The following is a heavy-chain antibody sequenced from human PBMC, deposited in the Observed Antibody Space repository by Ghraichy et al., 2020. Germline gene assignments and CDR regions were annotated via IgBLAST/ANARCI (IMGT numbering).Heavy chain of an antibody. V-gene: IGHV4-4*09. CDR2: IYTSGNT. CDR1: GASISSYY. J-gene: IGHJ2*01. D-gene: IGHD6-13*01. Sequence: SQTLSLTCTVSGASISSYYWSWIRQPPGKGLEWIGYIYTSGNTNYNPSLKSRATISLDTSKNQFSLKVSSVTAADTAVYYCVRGAATKKDWYFDLWGRGTLVTVSS. CDR3: VRGAATKKDWYFDL.